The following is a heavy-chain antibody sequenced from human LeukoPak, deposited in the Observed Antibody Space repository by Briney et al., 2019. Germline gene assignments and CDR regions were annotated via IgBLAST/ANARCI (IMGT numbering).Heavy chain of an antibody. CDR1: GFTFSDYY. V-gene: IGHV3-23*01. D-gene: IGHD3-9*01. Sequence: PGGSLRLSCAASGFTFSDYYMSWVRQAPGKGLEWVSAISGSGGSTYYADSVKGRFTISRDNSKNTLYLQMNSLRAEDTAVYYCAKDRVSSRDILTAYSPDYSGQGTLVTVSS. J-gene: IGHJ4*02. CDR3: AKDRVSSRDILTAYSPDY. CDR2: ISGSGGST.